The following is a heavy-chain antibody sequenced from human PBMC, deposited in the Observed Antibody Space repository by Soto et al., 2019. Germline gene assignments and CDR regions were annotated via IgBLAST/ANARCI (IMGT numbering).Heavy chain of an antibody. CDR1: GGSISTYY. V-gene: IGHV4-59*01. D-gene: IGHD3-22*01. J-gene: IGHJ4*02. Sequence: PSETLSLTCTVSGGSISTYYWSWIRQPPGKGLEWIGYIYYSGSTNYNPSLKSRVTISVDTSKNQFSLKLSSVTAADTAVYFCASFYVSIVYYYVAMGDYFDYWGQGTLVTVSS. CDR3: ASFYVSIVYYYVAMGDYFDY. CDR2: IYYSGST.